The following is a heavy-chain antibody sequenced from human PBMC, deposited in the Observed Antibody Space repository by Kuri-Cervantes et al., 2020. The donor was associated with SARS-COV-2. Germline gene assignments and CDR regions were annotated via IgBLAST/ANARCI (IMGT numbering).Heavy chain of an antibody. Sequence: SVKVSCKASGGTFSSYAISWVRQAPGRGLEWMGGIIPIFGTANYAQKFQGRVTITADESTSTAYMELSSLRSEDTAVYYCARDRLGALGSGSFSYDYWGQGNLVNVSS. D-gene: IGHD3-10*01. V-gene: IGHV1-69*13. CDR2: IIPIFGTA. CDR1: GGTFSSYA. CDR3: ARDRLGALGSGSFSYDY. J-gene: IGHJ4*02.